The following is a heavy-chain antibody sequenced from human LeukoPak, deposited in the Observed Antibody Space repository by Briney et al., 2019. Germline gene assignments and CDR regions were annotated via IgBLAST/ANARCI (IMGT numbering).Heavy chain of an antibody. D-gene: IGHD3-22*01. V-gene: IGHV1-46*01. CDR1: GYTFTSYY. J-gene: IGHJ5*02. Sequence: ASVKVSCKASGYTFTSYYMHWVRQAPGQGLEWLGIINPSGGSTSYAQKFQGRVTMTRDTYTSTVYMELSSLRSEDTAVYYCAREPYYYDSSGPSWGQGTLVTVSS. CDR2: INPSGGST. CDR3: AREPYYYDSSGPS.